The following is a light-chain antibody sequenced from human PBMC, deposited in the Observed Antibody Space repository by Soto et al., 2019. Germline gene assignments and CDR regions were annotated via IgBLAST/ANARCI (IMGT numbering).Light chain of an antibody. V-gene: IGKV3-11*01. CDR2: DVS. CDR3: QQRSDWPWT. CDR1: QSLSSA. J-gene: IGKJ1*01. Sequence: EIVLTQSPGTLSLSPGEKATLSCRASQSLSSAFVAWYQQKPGQAPRILVYDVSNRATGIPAGFSGGGSGTDFTLTISNLEPEDFAVYYCQQRSDWPWTFGQGTKVDIK.